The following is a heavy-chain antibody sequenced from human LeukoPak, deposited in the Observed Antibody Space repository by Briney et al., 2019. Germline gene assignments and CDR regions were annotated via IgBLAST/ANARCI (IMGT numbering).Heavy chain of an antibody. D-gene: IGHD3-10*01. J-gene: IGHJ4*02. CDR3: ARVRQTYYYGSGSL. CDR2: IKRDGSEK. V-gene: IGHV3-7*01. CDR1: EFTFSSYW. Sequence: PGGSLRLSCAASEFTFSSYWMGWVRQAPGKGLEWVANIKRDGSEKYYVDSVKGRFTISRDSAKNSLYLQMNSLRAEDTAVYYCARVRQTYYYGSGSLWGQGTLVTVSS.